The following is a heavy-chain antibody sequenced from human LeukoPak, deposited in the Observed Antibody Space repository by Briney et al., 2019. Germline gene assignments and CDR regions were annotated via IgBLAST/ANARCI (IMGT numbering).Heavy chain of an antibody. J-gene: IGHJ4*02. CDR3: AREALDSSGYPPPFDY. CDR2: IKQDGSEK. V-gene: IGHV3-7*03. Sequence: GGSLRLSCAASGFTFSSYWMSWVRQAPGKGLEWVANIKQDGSEKYYVDSVKGRFTISRDNAKNSPYLQMNSLRAEDTAVYYCAREALDSSGYPPPFDYWGQGTLVTVSS. CDR1: GFTFSSYW. D-gene: IGHD3-22*01.